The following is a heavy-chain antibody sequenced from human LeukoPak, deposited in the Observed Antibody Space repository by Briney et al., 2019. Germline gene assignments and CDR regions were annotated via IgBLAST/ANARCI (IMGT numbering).Heavy chain of an antibody. CDR2: ISGSGGST. D-gene: IGHD3-22*01. Sequence: GGSLRLSCVPSGFSFSNYAMSWVRQAPGKGLEWVSSISGSGGSTHYADSVKGRFTISKDKTKNTLYLQMNSLRAEDTAVYYCAKSSYYDASGYYREYYFDYWGQGTLVTVSS. J-gene: IGHJ4*02. V-gene: IGHV3-23*01. CDR3: AKSSYYDASGYYREYYFDY. CDR1: GFSFSNYA.